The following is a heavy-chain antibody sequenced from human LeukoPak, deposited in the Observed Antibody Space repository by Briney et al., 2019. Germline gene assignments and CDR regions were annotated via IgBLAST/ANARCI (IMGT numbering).Heavy chain of an antibody. Sequence: QPGRSLRPSCAASGFTFSSYWMSWVRQAPGKGLEWVANIKQDGSEKYYVDSVKGRFTISRDNAKNSLYLQMNSLRAEDTAVYYCARLRVVVDAYYYYYYMDVWGKGTTVTVSS. CDR2: IKQDGSEK. CDR3: ARLRVVVDAYYYYYYMDV. V-gene: IGHV3-7*01. J-gene: IGHJ6*03. CDR1: GFTFSSYW. D-gene: IGHD2-15*01.